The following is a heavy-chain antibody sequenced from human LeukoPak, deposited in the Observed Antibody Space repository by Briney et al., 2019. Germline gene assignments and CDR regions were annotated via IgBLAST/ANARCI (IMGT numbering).Heavy chain of an antibody. D-gene: IGHD3-3*01. J-gene: IGHJ5*02. CDR1: GGTFSSYA. CDR3: ARDNDFWSGYNWFDP. V-gene: IGHV1-69*13. CDR2: IIPIFGTA. Sequence: GASVTVSCTASGGTFSSYAISWVRQAPGQGLEWMGGIIPIFGTANYAQKFQGRVTITADESTSTAYMELSSLRSEDTAVYYCARDNDFWSGYNWFDPWGQGTLVTVSS.